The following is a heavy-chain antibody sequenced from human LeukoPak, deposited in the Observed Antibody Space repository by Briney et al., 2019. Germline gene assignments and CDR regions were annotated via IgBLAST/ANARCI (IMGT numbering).Heavy chain of an antibody. Sequence: GGSLRLSCSASGFPFSSYAMHWVRQAPGKGLEYVSAISDSGGSTYYADSVKGRFTISRDNSKNTLYLQMSSLRAEDTAVYFCARDAYYGSGFDYWGQGTLITVSS. D-gene: IGHD3-10*01. CDR2: ISDSGGST. CDR3: ARDAYYGSGFDY. J-gene: IGHJ4*02. V-gene: IGHV3-64D*09. CDR1: GFPFSSYA.